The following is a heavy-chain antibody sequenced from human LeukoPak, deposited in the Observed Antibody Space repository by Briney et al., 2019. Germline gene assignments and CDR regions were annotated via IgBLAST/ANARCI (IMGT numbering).Heavy chain of an antibody. V-gene: IGHV3-13*01. Sequence: GALRLSCAASGFTFSSYDMHWVRQATGKGLEWVSAIGTAGDTYYPGSVKGRFTISRENAKNSLYLQMNSLRAGDTAVYYCARGRRHCSGGSCYPEDWGQETLVTVSS. J-gene: IGHJ4*02. CDR3: ARGRRHCSGGSCYPED. CDR1: GFTFSSYD. D-gene: IGHD2-15*01. CDR2: IGTAGDT.